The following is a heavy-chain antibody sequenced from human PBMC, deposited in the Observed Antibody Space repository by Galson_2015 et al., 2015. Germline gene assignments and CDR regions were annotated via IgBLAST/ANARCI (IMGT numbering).Heavy chain of an antibody. CDR3: AKDPRTTSGYEAYYFDY. D-gene: IGHD5-12*01. J-gene: IGHJ4*02. V-gene: IGHV3-23*01. CDR1: GFTFSSYA. Sequence: SLRLSCAASGFTFSSYAMSWVRQAPGKGLEWVSAISGSGGSTYYADSVKGRFTISRDNSKNTLYLQMNSLRAEDTAVYYCAKDPRTTSGYEAYYFDYWGQGTLVTVSS. CDR2: ISGSGGST.